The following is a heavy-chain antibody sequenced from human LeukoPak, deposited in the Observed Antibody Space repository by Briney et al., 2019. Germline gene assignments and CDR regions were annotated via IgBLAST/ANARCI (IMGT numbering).Heavy chain of an antibody. V-gene: IGHV4-59*12. Sequence: SETLSLTCSVSGGSISDYYWGWIRQPPGKRLEWIGYMYFSGNTNYNPSLKSRVTISVDTSKNQFSLKLSSVTAADTAVYYCARRTQLWLRGQWFDPWGQGTLVTVSS. CDR3: ARRTQLWLRGQWFDP. D-gene: IGHD5-18*01. J-gene: IGHJ5*02. CDR1: GGSISDYY. CDR2: MYFSGNT.